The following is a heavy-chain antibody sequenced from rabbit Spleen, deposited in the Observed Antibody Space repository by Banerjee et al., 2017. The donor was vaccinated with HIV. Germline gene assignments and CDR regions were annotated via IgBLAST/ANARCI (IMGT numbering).Heavy chain of an antibody. D-gene: IGHD4-1*01. CDR3: TRSLTYDHNSGWGL. Sequence: QSLEESGGDLVKPGASLTLTCTASGFSFSSDYYMCWVRQAPGKGLECGACIYPGSSGSTYYANWAKGRLTISKASSTVDLKMSSLTAADTATYFSTRSLTYDHNSGWGLWGPGTLVTVS. CDR1: GFSFSSDYY. CDR2: IYPGSSGST. V-gene: IGHV1S40*01. J-gene: IGHJ4*01.